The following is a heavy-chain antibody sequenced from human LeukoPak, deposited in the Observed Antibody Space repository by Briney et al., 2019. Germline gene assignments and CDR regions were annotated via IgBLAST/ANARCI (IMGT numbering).Heavy chain of an antibody. Sequence: PSETLSLTCAVSGGSISSSNWWSWVRQPPGKGLEWIGEIYHSGNTNYNPSLKSRVTISVDTSKNQISLKLSSVTAADTAVYYCARDSSSWYNAFDIWGQGTMVTVSS. CDR1: GGSISSSNW. J-gene: IGHJ3*02. CDR3: ARDSSSWYNAFDI. V-gene: IGHV4-4*02. CDR2: IYHSGNT. D-gene: IGHD6-13*01.